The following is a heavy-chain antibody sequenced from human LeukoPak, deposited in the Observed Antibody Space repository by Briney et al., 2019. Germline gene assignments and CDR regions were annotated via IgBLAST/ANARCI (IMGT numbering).Heavy chain of an antibody. Sequence: GGSLRLSCAASGFTFDDYGMSWVRQAPGKGLERVSGINWNGGSTGYADSVKGRFTISRDNAKNSLYLQMSSLRAEDTAVYYCARVSSKATVRGLITKKNYHYYYMDVWGKGTTVTISS. J-gene: IGHJ6*03. V-gene: IGHV3-20*04. CDR3: ARVSSKATVRGLITKKNYHYYYMDV. CDR2: INWNGGST. CDR1: GFTFDDYG. D-gene: IGHD3-10*01.